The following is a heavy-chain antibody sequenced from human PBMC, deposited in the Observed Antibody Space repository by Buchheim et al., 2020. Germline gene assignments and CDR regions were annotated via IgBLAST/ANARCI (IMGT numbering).Heavy chain of an antibody. CDR3: AREVSSSWYLLLDY. Sequence: EVQLVESGGGLVQPGGSLRLSCAASGFTFSSYSMNWVRQAPGKGLEWVSYISSSSTIYYADSVKGRFTISRDNAKNSLYLQMNSLRAEDTAVYYCAREVSSSWYLLLDYWGQGTL. V-gene: IGHV3-48*01. CDR1: GFTFSSYS. CDR2: ISSSSTI. D-gene: IGHD6-13*01. J-gene: IGHJ4*02.